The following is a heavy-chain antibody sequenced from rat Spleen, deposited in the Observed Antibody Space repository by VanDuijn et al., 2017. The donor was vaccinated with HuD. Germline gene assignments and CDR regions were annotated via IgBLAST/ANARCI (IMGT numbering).Heavy chain of an antibody. CDR2: MWRSGST. J-gene: IGHJ4*01. CDR1: GISFTDYS. CDR3: TRAPGKGYVMDA. V-gene: IGHV2S63*01. D-gene: IGHD5-1*01. Sequence: EVQVKESGPGLVQPSQTLSLTCTVSGISFTDYSVHWVRQPPGKGLEWMGVMWRSGSTEDNSGLKSRLSISRDTSKSQVFLKMNRLQTEDTASYYCTRAPGKGYVMDAWGQGTAVTVSS.